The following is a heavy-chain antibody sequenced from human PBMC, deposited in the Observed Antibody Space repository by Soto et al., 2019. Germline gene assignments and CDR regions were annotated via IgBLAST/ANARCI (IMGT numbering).Heavy chain of an antibody. Sequence: EVQLVESGGGLVQPGGSLRLSCAASGFTFSSYDMHWVRQATGKGLEWVSAIGTAGDPYYPGSVKGRFTISRENAKNSLYLHMNSLRAGDTAVYYCARDRGGTGDHWYFDLWGRGTLVTVSS. CDR1: GFTFSSYD. J-gene: IGHJ2*01. CDR2: IGTAGDP. CDR3: ARDRGGTGDHWYFDL. D-gene: IGHD7-27*01. V-gene: IGHV3-13*05.